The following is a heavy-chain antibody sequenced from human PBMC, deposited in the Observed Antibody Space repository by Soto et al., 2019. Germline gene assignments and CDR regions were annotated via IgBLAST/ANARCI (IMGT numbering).Heavy chain of an antibody. D-gene: IGHD2-2*01. CDR3: AIDHRLQIVVVPAATDY. CDR2: ISAYNGNT. J-gene: IGHJ4*02. Sequence: ASVKVSCKASGYTFTSYGISWVRQAPGQGLEWMGWISAYNGNTNYAQKLQGRVTMNTDTSTSTVYMELRSLRSDDTAVYYCAIDHRLQIVVVPAATDYWGQGTLVTVSS. CDR1: GYTFTSYG. V-gene: IGHV1-18*01.